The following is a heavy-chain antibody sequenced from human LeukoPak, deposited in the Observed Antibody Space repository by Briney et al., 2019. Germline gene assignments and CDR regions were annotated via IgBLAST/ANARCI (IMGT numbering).Heavy chain of an antibody. CDR3: ASSDLQRISSTVVVIRGLRY. D-gene: IGHD3-22*01. Sequence: GGSLRLSCAASGFTFSTYAMSWVRQAPGKGLEWVPAISTSGGSTYYADSVKGRFTISRDNSKNTLFLQMNSLRAEDTAVYYCASSDLQRISSTVVVIRGLRYWGQGTLVTVSS. CDR1: GFTFSTYA. V-gene: IGHV3-23*01. CDR2: ISTSGGST. J-gene: IGHJ4*02.